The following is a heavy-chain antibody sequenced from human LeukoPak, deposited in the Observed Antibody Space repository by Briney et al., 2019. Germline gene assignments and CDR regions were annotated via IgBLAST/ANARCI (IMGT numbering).Heavy chain of an antibody. V-gene: IGHV1-18*04. J-gene: IGHJ4*02. Sequence: GASVKVSCKASGYTFTSYGISWVRQAPGQGLEWMGWISAYNGNTNCAQKLQGRVTMTTDTSTSTAYMELRSLRSDDTAVYYCARAAGYCSSTSCYVFDYWGQGTLVTVSS. CDR2: ISAYNGNT. CDR3: ARAAGYCSSTSCYVFDY. D-gene: IGHD2-2*01. CDR1: GYTFTSYG.